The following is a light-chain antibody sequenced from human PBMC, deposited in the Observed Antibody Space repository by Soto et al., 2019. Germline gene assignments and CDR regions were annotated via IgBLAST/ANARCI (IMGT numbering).Light chain of an antibody. CDR2: EGS. CDR3: QSYDSVLSASV. Sequence: QSALTQPASVSGSPGQSITISCTGTSSDVGSYNLVSWYQQHPGKAPKLMIYEGSKRPSGVSNRFSGSKSGNTASLAISGLQAEDEADYYCQSYDSVLSASVFGGGTKLTVL. CDR1: SSDVGSYNL. V-gene: IGLV2-14*02. J-gene: IGLJ2*01.